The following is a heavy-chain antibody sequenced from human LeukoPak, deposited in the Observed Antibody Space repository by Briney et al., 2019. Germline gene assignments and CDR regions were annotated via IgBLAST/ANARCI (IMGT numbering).Heavy chain of an antibody. V-gene: IGHV3-74*01. Sequence: GGSLRLSCAASGFTFSNYWVHWVRQAPGKGLVWVSRINPDGSTINYADSVKGRFTISRDNSKNTLYLLMNSLRAEDTAVYYCAREAVTRNYFDYWGQGTLVTVSS. CDR3: AREAVTRNYFDY. CDR1: GFTFSNYW. J-gene: IGHJ4*02. CDR2: INPDGSTI. D-gene: IGHD4-17*01.